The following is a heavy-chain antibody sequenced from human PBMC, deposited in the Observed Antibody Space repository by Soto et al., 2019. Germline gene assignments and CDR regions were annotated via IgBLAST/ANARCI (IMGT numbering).Heavy chain of an antibody. Sequence: QVQLQESGPGLVKPSQTLSLTCIVSGDSISRGGYFWTWIRQHPGKGLEWIGYIYDSGSAFYNPSLKSRVTMSVDTSKSQFSLYLRSVTAADTAVFYCARGILRPNHYMDVWGKGTAVAVSS. CDR1: GDSISRGGYF. CDR3: ARGILRPNHYMDV. V-gene: IGHV4-31*03. D-gene: IGHD1-26*01. CDR2: IYDSGSA. J-gene: IGHJ6*03.